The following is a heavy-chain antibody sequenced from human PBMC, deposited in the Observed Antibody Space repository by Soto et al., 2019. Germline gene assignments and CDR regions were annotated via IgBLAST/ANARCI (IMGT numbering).Heavy chain of an antibody. D-gene: IGHD5-12*01. CDR1: GYTFTSYG. J-gene: IGHJ4*02. Sequence: SVKVSCKASGYTFTSYGISWVRQAPGQGLECMGWISAYNGNTNYAQKLQGRVTMTTDTSTSTAYMELRSLRSDDTAVYYCARGPTDIVATYLDYWGQGTLVTVSS. CDR2: ISAYNGNT. V-gene: IGHV1-18*04. CDR3: ARGPTDIVATYLDY.